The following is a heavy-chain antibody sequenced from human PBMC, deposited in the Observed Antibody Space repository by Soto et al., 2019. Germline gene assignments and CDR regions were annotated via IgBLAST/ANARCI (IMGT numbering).Heavy chain of an antibody. D-gene: IGHD2-2*01. CDR3: ARIVVVPAAKGPYYYYGTDV. V-gene: IGHV4-4*07. J-gene: IGHJ6*02. CDR1: GGSISSYY. Sequence: SETLSLTCTVSGGSISSYYWSWIRQPAGKGLEWIGRIYTSGSTNYNPSLKSRVTMSVDTSKNQFSLKLSSVTAADTAVYYCARIVVVPAAKGPYYYYGTDVWGQGTTVTVS. CDR2: IYTSGST.